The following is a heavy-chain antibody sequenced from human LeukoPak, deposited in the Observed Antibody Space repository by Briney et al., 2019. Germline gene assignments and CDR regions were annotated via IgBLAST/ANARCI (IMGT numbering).Heavy chain of an antibody. CDR2: IYYSGST. D-gene: IGHD3-10*01. CDR1: GGSISSSSYY. CDR3: ARLYYYGSGSYYYFDY. V-gene: IGHV4-39*07. J-gene: IGHJ4*02. Sequence: SETLSLTCTVSGGSISSSSYYWGWIRQPPGKGLEWIGSIYYSGSTYYNSSLKSRVTISVDTSKNQFSLKLSSVTAADTAVYYCARLYYYGSGSYYYFDYWGQGTLVTVSS.